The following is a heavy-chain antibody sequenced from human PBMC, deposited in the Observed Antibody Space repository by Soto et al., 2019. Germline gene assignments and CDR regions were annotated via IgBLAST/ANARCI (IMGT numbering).Heavy chain of an antibody. CDR2: IYSGGST. V-gene: IGHV3-66*01. J-gene: IGHJ6*02. Sequence: EVQLVESGGGLVQPGGSLRLSCAASGFTVSSNYMSWVRQAPGKGLEWVSVIYSGGSTYYADSAKGRFTISRDNSKNTLYLQMNSLRAEDTAVYYCARDLSSDYGMDVWGQGTTVTVSS. CDR1: GFTVSSNY. CDR3: ARDLSSDYGMDV.